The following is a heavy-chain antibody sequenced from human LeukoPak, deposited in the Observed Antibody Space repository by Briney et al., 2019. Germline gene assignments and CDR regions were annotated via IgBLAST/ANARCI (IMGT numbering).Heavy chain of an antibody. Sequence: ASVKVSCKASGYTFTSYGITWVRQAPGQGLEWMGWISAYNGNTNYAQKLQGRVTMTTDTSTSTAYMELRSLRSDDTAVYYCARGRVAYGDYGWGAFDIWGQGTMVTVSS. CDR3: ARGRVAYGDYGWGAFDI. V-gene: IGHV1-18*01. D-gene: IGHD4-17*01. CDR1: GYTFTSYG. CDR2: ISAYNGNT. J-gene: IGHJ3*02.